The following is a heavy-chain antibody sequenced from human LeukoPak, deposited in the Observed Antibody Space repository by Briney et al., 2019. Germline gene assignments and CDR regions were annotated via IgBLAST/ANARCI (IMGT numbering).Heavy chain of an antibody. CDR1: GFTFRSYG. V-gene: IGHV3-23*01. CDR2: ISGSGGST. CDR3: ARDTTHYYDGSGYYDY. J-gene: IGHJ4*02. Sequence: PGGSLRLSCATPGFTFRSYGMSRVRQAPGKVLERVSAISGSGGSTYYADSVKGRFSISRDNTKNTLYLQMNSLRAEDTAVYCCARDTTHYYDGSGYYDYWGQGTLVTVSS. D-gene: IGHD3-22*01.